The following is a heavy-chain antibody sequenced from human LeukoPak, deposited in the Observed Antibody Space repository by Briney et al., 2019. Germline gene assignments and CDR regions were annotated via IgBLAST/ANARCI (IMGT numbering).Heavy chain of an antibody. CDR3: ARETPPYYYYYYMDV. J-gene: IGHJ6*03. V-gene: IGHV3-20*04. Sequence: GGSLRLSCAASGFTFDDYGMRWVRQAPGKGLEWVSGINWNGGSTGYADSVKGRFTISRDNAKNSLYLQMNSLRAEDTALYYCARETPPYYYYYYMDVWGKGTTVTVSS. CDR1: GFTFDDYG. CDR2: INWNGGST.